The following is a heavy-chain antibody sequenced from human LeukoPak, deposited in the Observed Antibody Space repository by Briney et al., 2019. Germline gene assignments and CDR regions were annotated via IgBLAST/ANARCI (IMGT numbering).Heavy chain of an antibody. D-gene: IGHD3-10*01. CDR2: MNPNSGNT. V-gene: IGHV1-8*01. CDR3: ARESPSSGSYVFDY. CDR1: GYTFTSYD. Sequence: GASVKVSCKASGYTFTSYDINWVRQATGQGLEWMGWMNPNSGNTGYAQKFQGRVTMTRNTSISTAYMELSSLRSEDTAVYYCARESPSSGSYVFDYWGQGTLVTVSS. J-gene: IGHJ4*02.